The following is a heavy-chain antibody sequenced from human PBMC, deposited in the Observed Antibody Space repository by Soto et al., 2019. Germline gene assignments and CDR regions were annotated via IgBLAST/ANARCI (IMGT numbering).Heavy chain of an antibody. D-gene: IGHD3-22*01. CDR2: IWYDGSNK. CDR3: ASGYYYDSSGYSGNFDY. V-gene: IGHV3-33*01. CDR1: GFTFSSYG. J-gene: IGHJ4*02. Sequence: QVQLVESGGGVVQPGRSLRLSCAASGFTFSSYGMHWVRQAPGKGLEWVAVIWYDGSNKYYADSVKGRFTISRDNSKNTLYLQMNSLRAEDTAVYYCASGYYYDSSGYSGNFDYWGQGTLVTFSS.